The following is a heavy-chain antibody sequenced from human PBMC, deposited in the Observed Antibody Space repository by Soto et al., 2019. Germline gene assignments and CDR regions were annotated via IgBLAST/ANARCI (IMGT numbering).Heavy chain of an antibody. D-gene: IGHD2-2*03. CDR1: GGSISNYY. J-gene: IGHJ4*02. V-gene: IGHV4-59*01. Sequence: PSETLSLTCTVSGGSISNYYWSWIRQPPGKELEWIGYISYGGGTNYNPSLKSRVTISLDTSKNQFSLKLSPVTAADTAVYYCARVLFGYCSSTSCYGFDYWGQGTLVTVSS. CDR2: ISYGGGT. CDR3: ARVLFGYCSSTSCYGFDY.